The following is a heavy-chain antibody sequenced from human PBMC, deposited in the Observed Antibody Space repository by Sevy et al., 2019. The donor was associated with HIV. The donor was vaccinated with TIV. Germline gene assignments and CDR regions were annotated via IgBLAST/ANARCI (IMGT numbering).Heavy chain of an antibody. J-gene: IGHJ3*02. CDR2: TYYRSKWYN. D-gene: IGHD1-1*01. CDR3: ARETAGTGAFDI. Sequence: SRTLSLTCAISGDSVSSNSAAWNWIRQSPSRGLEWLGRTYYRSKWYNHYAVSVKSRITISPDTSKNQFSLQLNSATPEDTAVYYCARETAGTGAFDIWGQGTMVTVSS. V-gene: IGHV6-1*01. CDR1: GDSVSSNSAA.